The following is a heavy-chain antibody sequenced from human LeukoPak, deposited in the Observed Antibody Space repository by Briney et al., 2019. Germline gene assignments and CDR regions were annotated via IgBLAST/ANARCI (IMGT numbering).Heavy chain of an antibody. D-gene: IGHD2-15*01. CDR2: IYHSGST. Sequence: SETLSLTCTVSGGSISSYYWSRIRQPPGKGLEWIGYIYHSGSTNYNPSLKSRVTISVDTSKNQFSLKLSSVTAADTAMYYCATTGRRALYYFDYWGQGTLVTVSS. J-gene: IGHJ4*02. CDR3: ATTGRRALYYFDY. V-gene: IGHV4-59*08. CDR1: GGSISSYY.